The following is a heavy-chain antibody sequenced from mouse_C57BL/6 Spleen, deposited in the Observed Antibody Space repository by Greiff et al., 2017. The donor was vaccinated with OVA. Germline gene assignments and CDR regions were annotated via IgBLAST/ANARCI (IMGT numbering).Heavy chain of an antibody. CDR3: ARGGAYNSYPFDY. J-gene: IGHJ2*01. Sequence: QVQLQQPGAELVKPGASVKMSCKASGYTFTSYWLTWVKQRPGQGLEWIGDIYPGSGSTNSNEKFKSKATLTVATSSSTAYMQLRSVTSEDSAVNYEARGGAYNSYPFDYWGQGTTLTVSS. V-gene: IGHV1-55*01. CDR2: IYPGSGST. CDR1: GYTFTSYW. D-gene: IGHD2-12*01.